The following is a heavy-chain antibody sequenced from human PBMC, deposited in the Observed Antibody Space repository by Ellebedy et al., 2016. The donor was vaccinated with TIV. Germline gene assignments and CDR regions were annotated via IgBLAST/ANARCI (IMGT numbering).Heavy chain of an antibody. Sequence: ASVKVSCKASGYTFTAYHIHWVRQAPGQRLEWMGWINAGNGNTKYSQKFQGRVTITRDTSASTAYMELSSLRSEDTAVYYCARDRGRYCSGGSCYSGWFDPWGQGTLVTVSS. CDR2: INAGNGNT. J-gene: IGHJ5*02. V-gene: IGHV1-3*01. CDR3: ARDRGRYCSGGSCYSGWFDP. CDR1: GYTFTAYH. D-gene: IGHD2-15*01.